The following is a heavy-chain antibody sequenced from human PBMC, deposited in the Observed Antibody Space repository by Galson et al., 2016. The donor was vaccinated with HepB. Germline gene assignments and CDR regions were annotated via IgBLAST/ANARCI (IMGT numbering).Heavy chain of an antibody. J-gene: IGHJ4*02. V-gene: IGHV3-23*01. CDR1: GFSFSNYD. CDR3: VNAIPDANYISGCDY. D-gene: IGHD4/OR15-4a*01. CDR2: ISGSGAKT. Sequence: SLRLSCAASGFSFSNYDMSWARQAPGKGPEWVSTISGSGAKTYYADSVKGRSTISRDNPENTVYLQMDSLKVEDTAIYYCVNAIPDANYISGCDYWGQGTLVTVSS.